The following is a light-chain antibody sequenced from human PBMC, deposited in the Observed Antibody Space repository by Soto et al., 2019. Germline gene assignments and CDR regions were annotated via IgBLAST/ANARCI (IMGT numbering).Light chain of an antibody. CDR3: QQYNTLNT. V-gene: IGKV3-15*01. CDR1: QNVNSN. J-gene: IGKJ2*01. CDR2: NVS. Sequence: EIAMTQSPATLSVSPGQRATLSCRASQNVNSNLAWYQQKPGHAPSLLMYNVSTRATGFPARFSGSGSGTEFTLTISSLQSEDSANYYCQQYNTLNTFGQGTKLEIK.